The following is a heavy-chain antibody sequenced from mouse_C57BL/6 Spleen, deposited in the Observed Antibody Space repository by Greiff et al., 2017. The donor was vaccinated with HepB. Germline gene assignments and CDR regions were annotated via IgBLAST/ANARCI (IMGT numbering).Heavy chain of an antibody. V-gene: IGHV1-36*01. CDR1: GFTFTDYY. Sequence: EVQLQQSGPVLVKPGPSVKISCKASGFTFTDYYMHWVKQSHGKSLEWIGLVYPYNGGTSYNQKFKGKATLTVDTSSSTAYMELNSLTSDDSAVYYCAKDYYGSSSYYFDYWGQGTTLTVSS. CDR3: AKDYYGSSSYYFDY. CDR2: VYPYNGGT. D-gene: IGHD1-1*01. J-gene: IGHJ2*01.